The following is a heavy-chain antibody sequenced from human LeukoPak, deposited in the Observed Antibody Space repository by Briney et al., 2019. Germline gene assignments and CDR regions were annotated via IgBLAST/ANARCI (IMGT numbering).Heavy chain of an antibody. J-gene: IGHJ3*02. V-gene: IGHV1-69*06. CDR2: IIPIFGTA. Sequence: SVKVSFQASGGTFSSYAISWVRQAPGQGLEWMGRIIPIFGTANYAQKFQGRVTITADKSTSTAYMELSSLRSEDTAVYYCLSMASSDAFDIWGQGTMVTVSS. CDR1: GGTFSSYA. D-gene: IGHD2/OR15-2a*01. CDR3: LSMASSDAFDI.